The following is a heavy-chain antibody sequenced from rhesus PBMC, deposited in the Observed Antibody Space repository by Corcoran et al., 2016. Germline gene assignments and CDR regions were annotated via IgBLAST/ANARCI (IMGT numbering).Heavy chain of an antibody. V-gene: IGHV1-198*02. CDR1: GLTLCAFA. CDR3: ARTSGEYFDY. D-gene: IGHD5-24*01. J-gene: IGHJ4*01. CDR2: IIPLVGIT. Sequence: QVQLVQSGAEVTKLGPSVRVSCTASGLTLCAFALTWVRRPPGPGLDWMGVIIPLVGITNYAEKFQDRGTITADTSTSTAYMELSSLRSEDTAVYYCARTSGEYFDYWGQGVLVTVSS.